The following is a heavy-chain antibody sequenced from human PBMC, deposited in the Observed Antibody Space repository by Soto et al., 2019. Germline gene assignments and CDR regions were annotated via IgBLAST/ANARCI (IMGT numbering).Heavy chain of an antibody. CDR1: GGSISSGGYY. CDR2: IYYSGST. Sequence: PSETLSLTCTVSGGSISSGGYYWSWIRQHPGKGLEWIGYIYYSGSTYYNPSLKSRVTISVDTSKNQFSLKLSSVTAADTAVYYCASGSYDILTGYRSNWFDPWGQGTLVTVSS. V-gene: IGHV4-31*03. CDR3: ASGSYDILTGYRSNWFDP. D-gene: IGHD3-9*01. J-gene: IGHJ5*02.